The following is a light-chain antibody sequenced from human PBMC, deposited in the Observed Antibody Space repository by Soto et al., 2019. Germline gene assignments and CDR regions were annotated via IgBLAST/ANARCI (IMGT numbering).Light chain of an antibody. Sequence: QSVLTQPPSASGTPGQRVTISCSGSSSNIGSNYVSWYQHLPGAAPKLLIYRSDQRPSGVPDRFSGSKSGTSASLAISGLRSEDEADYYCAAWDDSLSIWVFGGGTKLTVL. CDR3: AAWDDSLSIWV. J-gene: IGLJ3*02. CDR1: SSNIGSNY. CDR2: RSD. V-gene: IGLV1-47*01.